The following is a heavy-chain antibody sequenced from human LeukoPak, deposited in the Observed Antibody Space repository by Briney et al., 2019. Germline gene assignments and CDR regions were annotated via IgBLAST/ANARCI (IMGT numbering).Heavy chain of an antibody. J-gene: IGHJ4*02. V-gene: IGHV1-18*01. CDR1: GYTFTSYG. CDR3: GRDYYDSSGYYYVLDY. D-gene: IGHD3-22*01. Sequence: ASVKVSCKASGYTFTSYGISWVRQAPEQGLEWMGWISTYNGNTNYAQELQGRVSMTTDTGTSTAYMELRSLRSDDTAVYYCGRDYYDSSGYYYVLDYWGQGTLVTVSS. CDR2: ISTYNGNT.